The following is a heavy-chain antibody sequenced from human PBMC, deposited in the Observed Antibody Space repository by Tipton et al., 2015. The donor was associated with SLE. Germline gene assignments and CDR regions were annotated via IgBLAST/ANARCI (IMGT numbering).Heavy chain of an antibody. D-gene: IGHD6-6*01. J-gene: IGHJ4*02. CDR2: TYYRSAWLT. CDR1: GDSVSSNSAA. V-gene: IGHV6-1*01. CDR3: ARDLSARLDD. Sequence: GLVKPSQTLSLTCAISGDSVSSNSAAWNWIRQSPSRGLEWLGRTYYRSAWLTDSSVSLRGRLIINPDIAKNQFSLQLNSVTPDDTAIYYCARDLSARLDDWGQGKLVTVSS.